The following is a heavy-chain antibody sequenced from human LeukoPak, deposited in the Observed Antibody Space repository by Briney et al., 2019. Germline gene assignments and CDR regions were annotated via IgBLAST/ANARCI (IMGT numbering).Heavy chain of an antibody. D-gene: IGHD5-18*01. CDR3: ATHTSGYSYGFSFSGIDY. V-gene: IGHV1-46*01. J-gene: IGHJ4*02. CDR2: INPSGGRT. Sequence: ASVEVSCKASGYIFTNYYMHWVRQAPGQGLEWMGIINPSGGRTSYAQKFQGRVTITADESTSTAYMELSSLRSEDTAVYYCATHTSGYSYGFSFSGIDYWGQGTLVTVSS. CDR1: GYIFTNYY.